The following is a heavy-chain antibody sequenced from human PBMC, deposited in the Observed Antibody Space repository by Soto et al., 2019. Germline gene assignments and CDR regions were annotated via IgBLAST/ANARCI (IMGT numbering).Heavy chain of an antibody. CDR2: IYYSGST. CDR3: ASDLYCGGDCYSGY. J-gene: IGHJ4*02. CDR1: GGSVSSGSYY. Sequence: QVQLQESGPGLVKPSETLSLTCTVSGGSVSSGSYYWSWIRQPPGKGLEWIGYIYYSGSTNYNPSLKSRVTISVDTSKDQVSLKLSSVTAADTAVYYCASDLYCGGDCYSGYWGQGTLVTVSS. V-gene: IGHV4-61*01. D-gene: IGHD2-21*02.